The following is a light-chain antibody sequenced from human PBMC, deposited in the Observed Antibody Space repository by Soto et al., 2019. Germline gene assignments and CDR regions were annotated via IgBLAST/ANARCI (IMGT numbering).Light chain of an antibody. V-gene: IGKV1-39*01. CDR2: AAS. Sequence: DIQMTQSPSSLSASVGDRVTITCRASQSICSYLNWYQQKPGKAPELLIYAASSLQSGVPSRFSGSGSGTDFSLTIGTLQPEDFATYYCQQYYATPRTFGPGTTVDIK. CDR3: QQYYATPRT. J-gene: IGKJ3*01. CDR1: QSICSY.